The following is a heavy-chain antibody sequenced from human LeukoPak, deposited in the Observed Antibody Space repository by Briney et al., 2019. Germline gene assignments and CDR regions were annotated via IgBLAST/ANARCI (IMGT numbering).Heavy chain of an antibody. V-gene: IGHV4-30-4*08. CDR1: GGSISSGDYY. CDR3: ARGYYDILTGVNWFDP. CDR2: IYYSGST. Sequence: SETLSLTCTVSGGSISSGDYYWSWIRQPPGKGLQWIGYIYYSGSTYYNPSLKSRVTISVDTSKNQFSLKLSSVTAADTAVYYCARGYYDILTGVNWFDPWGQGTLVTVSS. D-gene: IGHD3-9*01. J-gene: IGHJ5*02.